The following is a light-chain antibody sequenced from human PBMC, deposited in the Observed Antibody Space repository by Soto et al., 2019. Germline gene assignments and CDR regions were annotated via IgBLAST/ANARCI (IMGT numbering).Light chain of an antibody. CDR1: SSDVGGYNY. CDR2: EVS. J-gene: IGLJ1*01. Sequence: QSVLTQPASVSGSPGQSITISCTGTSSDVGGYNYVSWYQQHPGKAPKLMIYEVSNRPSGVSNRCSGSKSGNTASLTISGLQAEDEADYYCSSYTSSSTLEVFGTGTKLTVL. V-gene: IGLV2-14*01. CDR3: SSYTSSSTLEV.